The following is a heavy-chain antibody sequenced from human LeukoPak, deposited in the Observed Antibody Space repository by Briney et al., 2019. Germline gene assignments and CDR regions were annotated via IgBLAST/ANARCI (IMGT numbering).Heavy chain of an antibody. CDR2: ISYDGSDK. Sequence: GGSLRLSCAASGFTFSTYGMHWVRQAPGKGLEWVAVISYDGSDKYYADSVRGRFTISRDNSKNTLFLQVNSLRAEDTAVYYCAKDEAPRLRRQEPDGWGQGTLVTVSS. CDR1: GFTFSTYG. V-gene: IGHV3-30*18. J-gene: IGHJ4*02. CDR3: AKDEAPRLRRQEPDG. D-gene: IGHD4-17*01.